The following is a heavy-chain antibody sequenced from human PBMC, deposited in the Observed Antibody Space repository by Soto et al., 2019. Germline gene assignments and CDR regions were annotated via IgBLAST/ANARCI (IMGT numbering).Heavy chain of an antibody. CDR3: MTDPSTVTPFYYFDY. J-gene: IGHJ4*02. V-gene: IGHV3-15*05. CDR2: VRSRTEGGAK. Sequence: EVTLVESGGGLVKAGGSLTLSCVVSGFNFRNAWMGWVRQAPGKGPEWVGRVRSRTEGGAKDYNGALEGRFTISREDSKNEDYLKMTSLRSEDTAGSYCMTDPSTVTPFYYFDYWGQGTLVTVSS. D-gene: IGHD4-17*01. CDR1: GFNFRNAW.